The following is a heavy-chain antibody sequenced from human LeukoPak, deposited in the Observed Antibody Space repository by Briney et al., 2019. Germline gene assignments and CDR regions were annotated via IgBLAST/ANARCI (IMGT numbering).Heavy chain of an antibody. D-gene: IGHD3-3*01. J-gene: IGHJ4*02. CDR2: IRNSSSYI. V-gene: IGHV3-21*01. CDR3: ARSMKYYDFWSGYDFDY. Sequence: GGFLRLSGAASGFTFSSYSMNWLRQAPGKGLEWVSSIRNSSSYIYYADSVKGRFTISRDNAKNSLYLQMNSLSAEDTAVYYCARSMKYYDFWSGYDFDYWGQGTLVTVSS. CDR1: GFTFSSYS.